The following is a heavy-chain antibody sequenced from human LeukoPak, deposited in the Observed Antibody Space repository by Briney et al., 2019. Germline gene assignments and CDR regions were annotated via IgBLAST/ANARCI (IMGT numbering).Heavy chain of an antibody. CDR2: TYYRSKWFN. J-gene: IGHJ3*02. Sequence: SQTLSLTCAISGDSVSSNSVTWNWIRQSPSRGLEWLGRTYYRSKWFNDYAVSVKSRIIVNPDTSKNQFSLQLNSVTPEDTAVYYCARDGGRRAFDIWGQGTMVTVSS. D-gene: IGHD3-16*01. V-gene: IGHV6-1*01. CDR3: ARDGGRRAFDI. CDR1: GDSVSSNSVT.